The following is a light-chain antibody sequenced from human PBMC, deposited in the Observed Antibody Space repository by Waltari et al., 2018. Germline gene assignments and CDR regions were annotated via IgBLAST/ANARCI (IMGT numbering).Light chain of an antibody. Sequence: EIVMTQSPVTLSVSPGGRATLSCRASQSVGTNLAWYQQKPGQAPRLLIYDASTRATGIPARFSGSGSGTEFTLTVGSLQSEDFALYYCQQYNNWFTFGPGTKVDIK. V-gene: IGKV3-15*01. J-gene: IGKJ3*01. CDR1: QSVGTN. CDR2: DAS. CDR3: QQYNNWFT.